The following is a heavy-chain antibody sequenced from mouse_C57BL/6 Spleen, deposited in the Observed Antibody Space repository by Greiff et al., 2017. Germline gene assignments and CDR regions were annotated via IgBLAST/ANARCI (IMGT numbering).Heavy chain of an antibody. Sequence: DVMLVESGGGLVQPKGSLKLSCAASGFTFNTYAMHWVRQAPGKGLEWVARIRSKSSNYATYYADSVKDRFTISRDDSQSMLYLQMNNLKTEDTAMYYCVRELLRWGNWYFDVWGTGTTVTVSS. CDR1: GFTFNTYA. D-gene: IGHD1-1*01. CDR3: VRELLRWGNWYFDV. V-gene: IGHV10-3*01. CDR2: IRSKSSNYAT. J-gene: IGHJ1*03.